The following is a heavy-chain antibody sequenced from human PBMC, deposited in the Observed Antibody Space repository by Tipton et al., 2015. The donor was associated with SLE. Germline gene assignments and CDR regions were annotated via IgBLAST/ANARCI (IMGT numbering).Heavy chain of an antibody. V-gene: IGHV4-39*07. J-gene: IGHJ1*01. CDR3: ASRPRGIAVAGTNLYFQH. Sequence: TLSLTCTVSGGSISSSSYYWGWIRQPPGKGLEWIGSIYYSGSTYYNPSLKSRVTISVDTSKNQFSLKLSSVTAADTAVYYCASRPRGIAVAGTNLYFQHWGQGTLVTVSS. CDR1: GGSISSSSYY. CDR2: IYYSGST. D-gene: IGHD6-19*01.